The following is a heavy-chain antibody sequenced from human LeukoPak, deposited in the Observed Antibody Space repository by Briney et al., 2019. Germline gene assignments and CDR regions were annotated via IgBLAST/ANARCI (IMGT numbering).Heavy chain of an antibody. CDR3: ARCGLRFLEWLSNNWFDP. D-gene: IGHD3-3*01. Sequence: SETLSLTCTVSGGSIRSSYYYWSWIRQPPGKGLEWIGEINHSGSTNYNPSLKSRVTISVDTSKNQFSLKLSSVTAADTAVYYCARCGLRFLEWLSNNWFDPWGQGTLVTVSS. V-gene: IGHV4-39*07. CDR2: INHSGST. J-gene: IGHJ5*02. CDR1: GGSIRSSYYY.